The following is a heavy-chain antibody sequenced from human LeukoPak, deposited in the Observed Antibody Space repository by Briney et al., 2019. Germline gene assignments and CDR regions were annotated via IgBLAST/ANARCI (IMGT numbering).Heavy chain of an antibody. D-gene: IGHD1-14*01. V-gene: IGHV3-43*02. Sequence: PGGSLRLSCAASGFTFDDYAMHWVRQAPGKGLEWVSLISGDGGSTYYADSVKGRFTISRDNSKNSLYLQMSSLRTEDTALYYCAKDSLYKTVPDYWGQGTLVTVSS. CDR2: ISGDGGST. CDR3: AKDSLYKTVPDY. J-gene: IGHJ4*02. CDR1: GFTFDDYA.